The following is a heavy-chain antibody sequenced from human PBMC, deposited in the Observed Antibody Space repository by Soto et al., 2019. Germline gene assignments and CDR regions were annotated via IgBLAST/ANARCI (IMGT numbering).Heavy chain of an antibody. CDR1: GYTFTSYD. CDR3: ARMDYSGSWSPNWFDP. Sequence: QVQLVQSGAEVKKPGASVKVSCKASGYTFTSYDINWVRQATGQGLELMGWMNANSGDTGYAQKFKGRVIMTRDTSISTAYMELSSLRSEDTAVYYCARMDYSGSWSPNWFDPWGQGTLVTVSS. CDR2: MNANSGDT. D-gene: IGHD3-10*01. V-gene: IGHV1-8*01. J-gene: IGHJ5*02.